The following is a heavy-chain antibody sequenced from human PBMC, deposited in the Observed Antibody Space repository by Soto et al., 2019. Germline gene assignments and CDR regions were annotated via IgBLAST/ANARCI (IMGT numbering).Heavy chain of an antibody. Sequence: SETLSLTCTVSGGSISSGTYFWSWIRQHPGKGLEWIGNIYYSGSTYYNPSLKSRVTISIDTSKNQFSLKLNSVTAADTAVYYCARESTTRNARDFDYWGQGTLVTVSS. CDR3: ARESTTRNARDFDY. CDR1: GGSISSGTYF. V-gene: IGHV4-31*03. D-gene: IGHD1-1*01. CDR2: IYYSGST. J-gene: IGHJ4*02.